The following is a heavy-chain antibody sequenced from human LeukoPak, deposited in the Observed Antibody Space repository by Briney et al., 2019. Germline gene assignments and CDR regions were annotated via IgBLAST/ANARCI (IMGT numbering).Heavy chain of an antibody. CDR1: GGTFSSYA. J-gene: IGHJ6*03. D-gene: IGHD4-17*01. CDR2: IIPIFGTA. V-gene: IGHV1-69*06. Sequence: GASVKVSCKASGGTFSSYAISWARQAPGQGLEWMGRIIPIFGTANYAQKFQGRVTITADKSTSTAHMELSSLRSEDTAVYYCAREKVTTQRGSYMDVWGKGTTVTVSS. CDR3: AREKVTTQRGSYMDV.